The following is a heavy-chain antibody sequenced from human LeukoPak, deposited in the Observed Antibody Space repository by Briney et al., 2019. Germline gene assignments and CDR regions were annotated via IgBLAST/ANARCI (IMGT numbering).Heavy chain of an antibody. D-gene: IGHD6-13*01. CDR1: GYTFTSYD. Sequence: ASVKVSCKASGYTFTSYDINWVRQATGQGLEWMGGMNTNSGNTGYAQKFQGRVTMTRNTSISTAYMELSSLRSEDTAVYYCASSAPRAAAFDYWGQGTLVTVSS. V-gene: IGHV1-8*01. CDR3: ASSAPRAAAFDY. CDR2: MNTNSGNT. J-gene: IGHJ4*02.